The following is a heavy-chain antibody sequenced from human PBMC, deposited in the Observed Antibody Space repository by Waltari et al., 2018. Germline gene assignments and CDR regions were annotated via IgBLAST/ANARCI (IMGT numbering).Heavy chain of an antibody. J-gene: IGHJ6*02. CDR3: ALGVVVVPAAPRYYYYGMDV. D-gene: IGHD2-2*01. CDR1: GGTFSSFA. V-gene: IGHV1-69*10. CDR2: IIPILGIA. Sequence: QVQLVQSGAEVKKPGSSVKVSCKASGGTFSSFAISWVRTAPGQGLEWMGGIIPILGIANYAQKFQGRVTITADKSTSTAYMELSSLRSEDTAVYYCALGVVVVPAAPRYYYYGMDVWGQGTTVTVSS.